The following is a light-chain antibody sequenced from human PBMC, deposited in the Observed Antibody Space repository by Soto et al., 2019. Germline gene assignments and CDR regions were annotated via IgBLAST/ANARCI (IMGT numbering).Light chain of an antibody. CDR3: PQRSNWPPLT. V-gene: IGKV3-11*01. J-gene: IGKJ4*01. Sequence: EIVLTQSPATLSLSPGERATLSCRASQSVSSYLAWYQQKPGQAPRLLIYDASNRVTGIPARFSGSGSGTDFTITISSIEPEDFAVYYCPQRSNWPPLTFGGGTEVEIK. CDR2: DAS. CDR1: QSVSSY.